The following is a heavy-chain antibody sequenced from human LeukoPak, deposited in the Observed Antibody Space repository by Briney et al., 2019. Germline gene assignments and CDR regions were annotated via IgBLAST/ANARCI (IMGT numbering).Heavy chain of an antibody. CDR2: INPNSGST. J-gene: IGHJ4*02. D-gene: IGHD3-10*01. CDR3: ARSDYYGAGSFDY. V-gene: IGHV1-46*01. Sequence: ASVKVSCKASGYTVTSHYIHWVRQAPGQGLEWMGIINPNSGSTDYLKTLQGRVILTRDTFTSTFYMELSNLRSEDTAVYFCARSDYYGAGSFDYWGQGTLVTVSS. CDR1: GYTVTSHY.